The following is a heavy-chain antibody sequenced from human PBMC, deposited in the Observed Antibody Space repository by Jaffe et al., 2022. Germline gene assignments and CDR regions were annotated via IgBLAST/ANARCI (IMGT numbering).Heavy chain of an antibody. CDR1: GYSISSGYY. CDR2: IYHSGST. V-gene: IGHV4-38-2*01. CDR3: ARQSQYSGSYLDPYYFDY. Sequence: QVQLQESGPGLVKPSETLSLTCAVSGYSISSGYYWGWIRQPPGKGLEWIGSIYHSGSTYYNPSLKSRVTISVDTSKNQFSLKLSSVTAADTAVYYCARQSQYSGSYLDPYYFDYWGQGTLVTVSS. D-gene: IGHD1-26*01. J-gene: IGHJ4*02.